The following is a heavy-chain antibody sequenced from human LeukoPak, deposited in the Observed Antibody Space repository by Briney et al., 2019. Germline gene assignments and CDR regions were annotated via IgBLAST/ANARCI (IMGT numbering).Heavy chain of an antibody. CDR2: IRYDGSNK. Sequence: GGSLRLSCAASGFTFSSYGMHWVRQAPGKGLEWVAFIRYDGSNKYYADSVKGRFTISRDNSKNTLYLQMNSLRAEDTAVYYCAKGIVVVVAAPNYGMDVWGQGTTVTVSS. J-gene: IGHJ6*02. D-gene: IGHD2-15*01. CDR1: GFTFSSYG. V-gene: IGHV3-30*02. CDR3: AKGIVVVVAAPNYGMDV.